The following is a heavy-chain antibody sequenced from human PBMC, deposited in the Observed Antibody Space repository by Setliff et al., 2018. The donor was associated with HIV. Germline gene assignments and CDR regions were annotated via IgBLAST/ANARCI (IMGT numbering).Heavy chain of an antibody. CDR3: ASSGSGSYINWFGP. Sequence: PGGSLRLSCAASGFTFSSYAMSWVRQAPGKGLEWVSDISGSGGNTYYADSVKGRVTISRDNSKNTLYLQMNSLRAEDTAVYYYASSGSGSYINWFGPWGQGTLVTVSS. D-gene: IGHD3-10*01. CDR2: ISGSGGNT. CDR1: GFTFSSYA. V-gene: IGHV3-23*01. J-gene: IGHJ5*02.